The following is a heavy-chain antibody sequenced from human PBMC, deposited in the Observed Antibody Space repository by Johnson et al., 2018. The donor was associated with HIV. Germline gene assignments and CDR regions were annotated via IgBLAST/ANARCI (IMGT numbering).Heavy chain of an antibody. J-gene: IGHJ3*02. CDR1: GFTFSSYA. V-gene: IGHV3-30*14. D-gene: IGHD6-13*01. CDR3: ARAAAAPNDAFDI. CDR2: ISYDGNKT. Sequence: QVQLVESGGGVVQPGRSLRLSCAASGFTFSSYAMHWVRQAPGKGLEWVAVISYDGNKTYYADSVKGRVTISRDNSKNTLYLQMNSLRAEDTAVYYCARAAAAPNDAFDIWGQGTMDTVSS.